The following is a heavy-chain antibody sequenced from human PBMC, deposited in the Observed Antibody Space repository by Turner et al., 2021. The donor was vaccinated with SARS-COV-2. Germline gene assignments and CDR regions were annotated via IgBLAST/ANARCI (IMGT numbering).Heavy chain of an antibody. D-gene: IGHD5-12*01. J-gene: IGHJ4*02. Sequence: EVQLVESGGGLVQPGRPLRRSCAASGFKFDDYAMHWVRQAPGKGLEWVSGISWNSASMDYADSVKGRFTISRDNAKNSLYLQMNSLRAEDSALYYCAKEALNGYNSHWGRGTLVTVSS. CDR1: GFKFDDYA. V-gene: IGHV3-9*01. CDR2: ISWNSASM. CDR3: AKEALNGYNSH.